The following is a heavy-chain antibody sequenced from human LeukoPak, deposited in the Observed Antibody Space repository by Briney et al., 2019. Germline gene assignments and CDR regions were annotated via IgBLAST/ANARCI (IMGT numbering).Heavy chain of an antibody. D-gene: IGHD3-10*01. CDR3: VRPIDNGSGSYYFDY. V-gene: IGHV3-30*04. Sequence: GRSLRLSCAASGFTFYYYPMHWVRQAPGKGLEWVAVISYDGSNEYYADSVKGRFTISRDNSKNTLYLQMSSLRAEDTAVYYCVRPIDNGSGSYYFDYWGQGTLVTVTS. CDR1: GFTFYYYP. CDR2: ISYDGSNE. J-gene: IGHJ4*02.